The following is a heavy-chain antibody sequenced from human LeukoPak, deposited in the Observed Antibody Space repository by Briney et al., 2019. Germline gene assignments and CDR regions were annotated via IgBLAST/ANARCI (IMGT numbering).Heavy chain of an antibody. Sequence: GGSLRLSCAASGFTFSSSAMSWVRQAPGKGLEWVSAISNNGGYTYYADSVQGRFTISRDNSKSTLCLQMNSLRAEDTAVYYCAKQLGYCSDGSCYFPYWGQGTLVAASS. CDR2: ISNNGGYT. D-gene: IGHD2-15*01. CDR3: AKQLGYCSDGSCYFPY. V-gene: IGHV3-23*01. J-gene: IGHJ4*02. CDR1: GFTFSSSA.